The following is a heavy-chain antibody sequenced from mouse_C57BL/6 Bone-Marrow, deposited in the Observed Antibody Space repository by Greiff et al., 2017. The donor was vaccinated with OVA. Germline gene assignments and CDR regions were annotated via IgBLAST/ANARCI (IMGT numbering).Heavy chain of an antibody. Sequence: VQLQQSGAELARPGASVKMSCKASGYTFTSYTMHWAKQRPGQGLEWIGYINPSSGYTKYNQKFKDKATLTADKSSSTAYMQLSSLTSEDSAVYYCARPYYYGSPWFAYWGQGTLVTVSA. CDR1: GYTFTSYT. CDR3: ARPYYYGSPWFAY. V-gene: IGHV1-4*01. J-gene: IGHJ3*01. CDR2: INPSSGYT. D-gene: IGHD1-1*01.